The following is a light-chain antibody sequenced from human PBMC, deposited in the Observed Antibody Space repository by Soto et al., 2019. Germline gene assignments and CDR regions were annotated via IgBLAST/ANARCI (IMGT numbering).Light chain of an antibody. V-gene: IGKV1-5*01. CDR1: QTISTY. CDR2: GAS. J-gene: IGKJ2*03. CDR3: QQYSSRFWS. Sequence: DIQMTQSPSTLSASVGDRVTITCRASQTISTYLAWYQQKPGKAPKLLIYGASTLESGVPSRFSGSGSGTEFALTISCLQPDDFATYYCQQYSSRFWSFGQGTRLDTK.